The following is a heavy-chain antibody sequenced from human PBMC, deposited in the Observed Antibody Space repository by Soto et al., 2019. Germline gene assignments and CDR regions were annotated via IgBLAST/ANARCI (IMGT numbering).Heavy chain of an antibody. J-gene: IGHJ6*03. V-gene: IGHV4-39*01. D-gene: IGHD1-1*01. CDR3: ARLVLERRSYYMDV. Sequence: LSLTCTVSGGSISSSSYYWGWIRQPPGKGLEWIRSIYYSWSTYYNPSLKSRVTISVDTSKNQFSLKLSSVTAADTAVYYCARLVLERRSYYMDVWGKGTTVTVSS. CDR2: IYYSWST. CDR1: GGSISSSSYY.